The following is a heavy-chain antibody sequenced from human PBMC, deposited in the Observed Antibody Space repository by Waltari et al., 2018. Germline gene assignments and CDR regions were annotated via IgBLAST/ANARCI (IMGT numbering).Heavy chain of an antibody. Sequence: QVQLQESGPGLVKPSETLSLTCTVSGGSISSHYWSWIRQPPGKGLEWIGYIYYSGSTNYNPSLNSRVTISVDTAKNQFSLKLSSVTAADTAVYYCARTPRRAARPDYWGQGTLVTVSS. CDR2: IYYSGST. V-gene: IGHV4-59*11. CDR1: GGSISSHY. D-gene: IGHD6-6*01. J-gene: IGHJ4*02. CDR3: ARTPRRAARPDY.